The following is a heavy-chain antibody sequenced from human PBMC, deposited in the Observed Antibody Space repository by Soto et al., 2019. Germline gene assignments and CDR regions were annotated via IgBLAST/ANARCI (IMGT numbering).Heavy chain of an antibody. V-gene: IGHV1-18*04. D-gene: IGHD3-3*01. CDR3: AKDARRVFGNDFDI. Sequence: QIQLVQSGPEVKKPGASVKVSCKASGYTFTSYGLSWVRQAPGQGLEWMGWISAYNGNTNYAQKFQGRVTMTTDTSTSTAYMELRSLRSDDTAVYYCAKDARRVFGNDFDIWGPGTMVTVPS. CDR1: GYTFTSYG. CDR2: ISAYNGNT. J-gene: IGHJ3*02.